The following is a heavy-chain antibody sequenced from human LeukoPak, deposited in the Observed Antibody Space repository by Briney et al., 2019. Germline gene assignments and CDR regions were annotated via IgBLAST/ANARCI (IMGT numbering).Heavy chain of an antibody. CDR1: GFTFSSYA. CDR2: ISASGGST. J-gene: IGHJ3*01. D-gene: IGHD3-22*01. V-gene: IGHV3-23*01. CDR3: ARGRSGYGPFDAFDL. Sequence: PGGSLRLSCAASGFTFSSYAMSWVRQAPGKGLEWVSAISASGGSTYYADSVKGRFTISRDNSKNTLYLQMNSLRAEDTAVYYCARGRSGYGPFDAFDLWGQGTWVTVSS.